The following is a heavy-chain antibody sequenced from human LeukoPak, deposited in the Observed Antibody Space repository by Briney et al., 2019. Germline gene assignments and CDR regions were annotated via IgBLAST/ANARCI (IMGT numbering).Heavy chain of an antibody. Sequence: GASVKVSCKASGYTFTSYGINWVRQATGQGLEWMGWMNPNSGNTGYAQKFQGRVTITRNTSISTAYMELSSLRSEDTAVYYCARGRNWGDLARAINYYYYYMDVWGKGTTVTVSS. CDR3: ARGRNWGDLARAINYYYYYMDV. J-gene: IGHJ6*03. CDR1: GYTFTSYG. CDR2: MNPNSGNT. V-gene: IGHV1-8*03. D-gene: IGHD3-16*01.